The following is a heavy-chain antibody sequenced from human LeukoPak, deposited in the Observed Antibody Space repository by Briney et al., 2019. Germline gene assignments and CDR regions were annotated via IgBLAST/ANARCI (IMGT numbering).Heavy chain of an antibody. CDR1: GGSISSGGYY. Sequence: SETLSLTCTVSGGSISSGGYYWSWIRQHPGKGLEWIGYIYYSGSTYYNPSLKSQVTIAVDTSKNQFSLRLNSVTAADTAVYYCARGGAGGRDGYNYGYWGQGTLVTVSS. CDR3: ARGGAGGRDGYNYGY. D-gene: IGHD5-24*01. V-gene: IGHV4-31*01. J-gene: IGHJ4*02. CDR2: IYYSGST.